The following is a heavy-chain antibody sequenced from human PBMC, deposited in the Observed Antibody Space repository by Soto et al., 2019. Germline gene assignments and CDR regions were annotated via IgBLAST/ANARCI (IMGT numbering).Heavy chain of an antibody. CDR3: ARGLGSSSPFDY. CDR2: INHSGST. J-gene: IGHJ4*02. CDR1: GGSCSGYY. V-gene: IGHV4-34*01. Sequence: SETLSVTCAVYGGSCSGYYLSWIRQPPGKGLEWIGEINHSGSTNYNPSLKSRVTISVDTSKNQFSLKLSSVTAADTAVYYCARGLGSSSPFDYWGQGTLVTVSS. D-gene: IGHD6-13*01.